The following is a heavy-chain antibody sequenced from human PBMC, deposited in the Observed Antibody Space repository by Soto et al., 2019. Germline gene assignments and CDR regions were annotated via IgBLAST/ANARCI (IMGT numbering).Heavy chain of an antibody. V-gene: IGHV3-30-3*01. D-gene: IGHD2-2*01. CDR1: GFTFSSYA. Sequence: QVQLVESGGGVVQPGRSLRLSCAASGFTFSSYAMHWVRQAPGKGLEWVAVISYDGSNKYYADSVKGRFTISRDNSKNTLYLQMTSLRAEDTAVYYCARDRSCSSTSCSQYYFDYWGQGTLVTVSS. CDR3: ARDRSCSSTSCSQYYFDY. J-gene: IGHJ4*02. CDR2: ISYDGSNK.